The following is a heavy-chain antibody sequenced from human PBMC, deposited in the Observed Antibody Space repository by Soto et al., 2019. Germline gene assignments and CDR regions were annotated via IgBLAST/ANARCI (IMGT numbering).Heavy chain of an antibody. CDR1: GLTFWGYA. V-gene: IGHV3-23*01. CDR2: INGRGDDT. CDR3: AIFSPQSSAWGPWDS. Sequence: VQLLESGGGLVQPGGSLRLSCAASGLTFWGYAMSWVRQPPGKGLEWVSRINGRGDDTYYADSLRGRLTISRDTSKNTLYLQIDHLRADITALIDCAIFSPQSSAWGPWDSWGEGTMVTVS. D-gene: IGHD7-27*01. J-gene: IGHJ5*01.